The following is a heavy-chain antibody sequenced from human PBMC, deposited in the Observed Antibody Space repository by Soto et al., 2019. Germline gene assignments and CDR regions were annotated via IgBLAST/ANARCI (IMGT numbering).Heavy chain of an antibody. Sequence: GGSLRLSCAASGFTFSSYWMSWVRQAPGKGLEWVANIKQDGSEKYYVDSVKGRFTISRDNAKNSLYLQMNSLRAEDTAVYYCASSQGGSGSYYFDYWGQGTLVTAPQ. D-gene: IGHD1-26*01. CDR3: ASSQGGSGSYYFDY. V-gene: IGHV3-7*03. J-gene: IGHJ4*02. CDR2: IKQDGSEK. CDR1: GFTFSSYW.